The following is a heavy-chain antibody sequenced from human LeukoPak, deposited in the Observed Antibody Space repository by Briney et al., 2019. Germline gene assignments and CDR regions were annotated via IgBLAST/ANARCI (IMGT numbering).Heavy chain of an antibody. Sequence: SVKVSCKASGGTFSSYAISWVREAPGQGLEWMGGIIPIFGTANYAQKFQGRVTITTDESTSTAYMELSSLRSEDTAVYYCAFFWELPEYYFDYWGQGTLVTVSS. V-gene: IGHV1-69*05. J-gene: IGHJ4*02. D-gene: IGHD1-26*01. CDR1: GGTFSSYA. CDR3: AFFWELPEYYFDY. CDR2: IIPIFGTA.